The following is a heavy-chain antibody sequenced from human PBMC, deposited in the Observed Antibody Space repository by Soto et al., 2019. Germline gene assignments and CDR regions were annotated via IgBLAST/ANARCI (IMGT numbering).Heavy chain of an antibody. D-gene: IGHD3-22*01. Sequence: EVQLVESGGGLVKPGGSLRLSCAASGFTFSSYSMNWVRQAPGKGLEWVSSISSSSSYIYYADSVKGRFTISRANAKNSLYLQMNSLRAEDTAVYYWARLTSYDSSCYCCYWGQGTLVTVSS. CDR2: ISSSSSYI. J-gene: IGHJ4*02. V-gene: IGHV3-21*01. CDR1: GFTFSSYS. CDR3: ARLTSYDSSCYCCY.